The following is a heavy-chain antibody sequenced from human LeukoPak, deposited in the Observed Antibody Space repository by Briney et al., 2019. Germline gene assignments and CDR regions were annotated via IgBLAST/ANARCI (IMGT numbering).Heavy chain of an antibody. D-gene: IGHD3-22*01. Sequence: GGSLRLSCAVSGLTFSSSWMDWVRQAPGKGLEWVASINPDGNKKYSADSVKGRFTISRDNAENSLYLQMNSLRAEDTAVYYCAKPAPHNTDYYYGVHFDYWGQGTLVTVSS. CDR3: AKPAPHNTDYYYGVHFDY. V-gene: IGHV3-7*03. CDR2: INPDGNKK. J-gene: IGHJ4*02. CDR1: GLTFSSSW.